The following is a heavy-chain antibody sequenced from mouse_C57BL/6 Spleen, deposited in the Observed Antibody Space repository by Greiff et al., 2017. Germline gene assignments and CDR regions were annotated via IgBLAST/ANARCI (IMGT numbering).Heavy chain of an antibody. CDR3: ARDGYDYDGDY. CDR1: GYTFTSYW. V-gene: IGHV1-64*01. Sequence: QVQLQQSGAELVKPGASVKLSCKASGYTFTSYWMHWVKQRPGQGLEWIGMIHPNSGSTNYNEKFKSKATLTVDKSSSTAYMQLSSLTSEDSAVYYCARDGYDYDGDYWGQGTTLTVSS. D-gene: IGHD2-4*01. J-gene: IGHJ2*01. CDR2: IHPNSGST.